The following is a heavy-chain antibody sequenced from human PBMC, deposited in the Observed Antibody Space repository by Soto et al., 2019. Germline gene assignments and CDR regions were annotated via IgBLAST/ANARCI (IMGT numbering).Heavy chain of an antibody. CDR2: IKQDGSEK. J-gene: IGHJ4*02. V-gene: IGHV3-7*01. Sequence: GGSLRLSCAASGFTFSSYWMSWVRQASGKGLEWVANIKQDGSEKYYVDSVKGRFTISRDNAKNSLYLQMNSLRAEDTAVYYCARARGVYSSPGDPYYFDYWGQGTLVTVS. CDR1: GFTFSSYW. D-gene: IGHD6-13*01. CDR3: ARARGVYSSPGDPYYFDY.